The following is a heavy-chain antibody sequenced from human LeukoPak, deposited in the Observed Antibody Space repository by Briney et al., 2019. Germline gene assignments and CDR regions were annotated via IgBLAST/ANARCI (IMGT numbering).Heavy chain of an antibody. D-gene: IGHD3-22*01. CDR1: GGSFSGYY. CDR3: ARGSPVSSSGSLTVSTGDY. J-gene: IGHJ4*02. Sequence: PETLSLTCAVYGGSFSGYYWSWIRQPPGKGLEWIGEINHSGSTNYNPSLKSRVTISVDTSKNQFSLKLSSVTAADTAVYYCARGSPVSSSGSLTVSTGDYWGQGTLVTVSS. V-gene: IGHV4-34*01. CDR2: INHSGST.